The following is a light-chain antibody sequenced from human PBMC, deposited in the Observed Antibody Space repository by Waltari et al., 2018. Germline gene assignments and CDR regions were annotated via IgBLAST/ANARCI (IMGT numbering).Light chain of an antibody. CDR3: NSYTGSSSWV. Sequence: QSALTQPASVSGSPGQSITISCTGTSSDVGFYNYVSWYQQHPGKAPKLIIYDVSERPSGVSDRFAGSKSGNPASLTISGLQAEDEADYYCNSYTGSSSWVFGGGTKLTVL. CDR2: DVS. V-gene: IGLV2-14*01. CDR1: SSDVGFYNY. J-gene: IGLJ3*02.